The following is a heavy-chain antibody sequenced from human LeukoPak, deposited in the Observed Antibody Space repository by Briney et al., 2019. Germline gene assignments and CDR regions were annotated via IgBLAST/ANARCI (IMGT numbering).Heavy chain of an antibody. CDR2: ISSSGSTI. Sequence: GGSLRLSCAASGFTFSSYEMNWVRQAPGKGLEWVSYISSSGSTIYYADSVKGRFTISRDNAKNSLYLQMNSLRAEDTAVYYCASGVTIFGVVRFDYWGQGTLVTVSS. J-gene: IGHJ4*02. CDR3: ASGVTIFGVVRFDY. V-gene: IGHV3-48*03. CDR1: GFTFSSYE. D-gene: IGHD3-3*01.